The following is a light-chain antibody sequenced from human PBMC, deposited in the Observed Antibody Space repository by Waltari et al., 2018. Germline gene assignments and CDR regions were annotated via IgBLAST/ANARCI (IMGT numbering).Light chain of an antibody. CDR2: WAS. Sequence: DIVMTQSPDSLAVSLGERATINCKSSQSVLYSSNNKNYLAWYQQKPGQPPKLLIYWASTRESGVPDRFSGSGSGTDFTLKISRVEAEDVGLYYCMQGLHLPYTFGQGTKLEIK. CDR1: QSVLYSSNNKNY. J-gene: IGKJ2*01. CDR3: MQGLHLPYT. V-gene: IGKV4-1*01.